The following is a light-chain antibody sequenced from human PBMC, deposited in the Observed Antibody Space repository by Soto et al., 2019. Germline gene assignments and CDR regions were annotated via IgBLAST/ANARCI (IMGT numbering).Light chain of an antibody. Sequence: EIVLTQSPGTLSLSPGERATLSCRASQSVSRSYLAWYQQKPGQAPRLLIYGASNRATGIPDRFSGSGSATDFTLTISRLEPYDFAVYYCQQYGSSWTFGQGTKVEIK. CDR1: QSVSRSY. CDR3: QQYGSSWT. CDR2: GAS. V-gene: IGKV3-20*01. J-gene: IGKJ1*01.